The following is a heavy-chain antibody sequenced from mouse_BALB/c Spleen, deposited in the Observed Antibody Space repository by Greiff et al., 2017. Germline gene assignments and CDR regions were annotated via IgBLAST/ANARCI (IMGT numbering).Heavy chain of an antibody. D-gene: IGHD2-1*01. CDR2: IWGDGST. CDR3: AKRVRNFWYFDV. V-gene: IGHV2-6-6*01. CDR1: GFSLTNSG. Sequence: VQLVESGPGLVAPSQSLSITCTVSGFSLTNSGVHWVRQSPGKGLEWLGVIWGDGSTNYNSAFKSRLSISKDNSKSQVFLKMNSLQTDDTARYYCAKRVRNFWYFDVWGAGTTVTVSS. J-gene: IGHJ1*01.